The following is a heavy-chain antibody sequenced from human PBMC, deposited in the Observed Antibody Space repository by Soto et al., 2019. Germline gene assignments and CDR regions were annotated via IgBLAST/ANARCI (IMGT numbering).Heavy chain of an antibody. D-gene: IGHD2-15*01. J-gene: IGHJ4*02. V-gene: IGHV3-23*01. CDR1: GFTFSSYA. CDR3: ASSSRYCSGGSCYLAPFDY. Sequence: EVQLLESGGGLVQPGGSLRLSCAASGFTFSSYAMSWVRQAPGKGLEWVSAISGSGGSTYYADSVKGRFTISRDNSKNTLYLKMNSLRAEDTAVYYCASSSRYCSGGSCYLAPFDYWGQGTLVTVSS. CDR2: ISGSGGST.